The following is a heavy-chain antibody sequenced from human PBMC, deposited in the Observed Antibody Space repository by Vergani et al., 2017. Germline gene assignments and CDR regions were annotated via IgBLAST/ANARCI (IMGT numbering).Heavy chain of an antibody. CDR3: AREEINRRGRTLDY. D-gene: IGHD5-24*01. CDR1: GYSISSGYY. Sequence: QVQLQESGPGLVKPSETLSLTCTVSGYSISSGYYWGWIRQPPGKGLEWIGSIYHSGSTYYNPSLKSRVTISVDTSKNQFSRKLSSVTAADTAMYYCAREEINRRGRTLDYWGQGTLVTVSS. J-gene: IGHJ4*02. CDR2: IYHSGST. V-gene: IGHV4-38-2*02.